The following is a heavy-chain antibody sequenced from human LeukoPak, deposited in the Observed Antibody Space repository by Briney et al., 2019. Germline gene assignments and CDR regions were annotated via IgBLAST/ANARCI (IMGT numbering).Heavy chain of an antibody. Sequence: PGGSLRLSCSASGFTFSSYAMHWVRQAPGKGLEYVSAISSNGGSTYYADSVKGRFTISRDNSKNTLYLQMSSLRAEDTALYYCGKAPDRYFEAYFDYWHQATLVTVSS. CDR3: GKAPDRYFEAYFDY. J-gene: IGHJ4*02. D-gene: IGHD3-9*01. CDR2: ISSNGGST. CDR1: GFTFSSYA. V-gene: IGHV3-64D*06.